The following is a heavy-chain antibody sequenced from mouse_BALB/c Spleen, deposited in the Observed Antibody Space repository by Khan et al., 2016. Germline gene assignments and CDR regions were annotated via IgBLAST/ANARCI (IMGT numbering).Heavy chain of an antibody. CDR3: ASSGPFYFDY. J-gene: IGHJ2*01. V-gene: IGHV3-2*02. CDR2: ISYSGST. CDR1: GYSITSDYV. D-gene: IGHD4-1*01. Sequence: EVQLQESGPGLVKPSQSLSLTCTVTGYSITSDYVWNWIRQFPGNKLEWMGYISYSGSTCYNPSLKSRISITRDTSKNQFFLQLHSVTTEDTATYYCASSGPFYFDYWGQGTTLTVSS.